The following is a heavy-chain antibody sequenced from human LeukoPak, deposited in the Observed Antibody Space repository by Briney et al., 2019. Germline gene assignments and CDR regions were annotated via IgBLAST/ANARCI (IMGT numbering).Heavy chain of an antibody. J-gene: IGHJ6*02. CDR2: ISYDGSNK. Sequence: GRSLRLSCAASGFTFSSYAMHWVRQASGKGLEWVAVISYDGSNKYYADSVKGRFTISRDNSKNTLYLQMNSLRAEDTAVYYCARYPNSGSQLPDYYYGMDVWGQGATVTVSS. CDR1: GFTFSSYA. V-gene: IGHV3-30-3*01. D-gene: IGHD1-26*01. CDR3: ARYPNSGSQLPDYYYGMDV.